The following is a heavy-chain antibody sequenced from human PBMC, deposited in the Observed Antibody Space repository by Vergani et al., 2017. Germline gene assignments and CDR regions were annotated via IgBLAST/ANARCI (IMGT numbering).Heavy chain of an antibody. CDR1: GGTFSSYT. CDR2: IIPILGIA. D-gene: IGHD3-10*01. J-gene: IGHJ6*02. CDR3: ARLGTDRTHRGFWEIGYDYGMDV. V-gene: IGHV1-69*02. Sequence: QLQLLHSSAEMKKPGSSVKVSCKSSGGTFSSYTLTWVRQAPGQRLEWMGRIIPILGIANYAQKFQGRVTITADKSTSTAYMELSSLRAEDTAVYYCARLGTDRTHRGFWEIGYDYGMDVWGQGSTVTVSS.